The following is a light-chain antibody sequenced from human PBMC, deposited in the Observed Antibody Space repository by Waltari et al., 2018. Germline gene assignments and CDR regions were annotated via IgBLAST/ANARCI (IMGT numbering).Light chain of an antibody. J-gene: IGLJ2*01. CDR1: DIRDKT. V-gene: IGLV3-21*03. CDR2: DEP. Sequence: YELTQPPSVSVAPGKTAKITCAGRDIRDKTVHWYQQKSGQAPVRVIYDEPGRPPGIPERLSGSDTATLTIAGVAAGDEAVYCCQVWDASGDHPVFGGGTRLTVL. CDR3: QVWDASGDHPV.